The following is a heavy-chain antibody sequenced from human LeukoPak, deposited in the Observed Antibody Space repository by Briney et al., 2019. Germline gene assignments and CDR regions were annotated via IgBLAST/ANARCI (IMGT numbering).Heavy chain of an antibody. CDR3: ARVGYSGYDYRGYFDY. D-gene: IGHD5-12*01. V-gene: IGHV4-39*07. Sequence: PSETLSLTCTVSGGSISTSNYYWGWIRQPPGKGLEWIGNIYFSGSTYYNPSLKSRVTISVDTPKNQFSLKLSSVTATDTAVYYCARVGYSGYDYRGYFDYWGQGTLVTVSS. J-gene: IGHJ4*02. CDR2: IYFSGST. CDR1: GGSISTSNYY.